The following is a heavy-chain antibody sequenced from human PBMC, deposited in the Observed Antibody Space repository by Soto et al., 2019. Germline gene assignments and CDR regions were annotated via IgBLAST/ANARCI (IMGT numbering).Heavy chain of an antibody. CDR3: GRIVQYAGAFDL. CDR2: VFYSGST. V-gene: IGHV4-59*08. Sequence: PAETLSLTCTVSGGSISHYYLSWVRQTPGKGLEWVGYVFYSGSTSYNPSLQRRVTMSLDTSKNQFSLKLTSVTAADTGVYYCGRIVQYAGAFDLSGKGTLVTVSS. J-gene: IGHJ4*03. CDR1: GGSISHYY. D-gene: IGHD1-26*01.